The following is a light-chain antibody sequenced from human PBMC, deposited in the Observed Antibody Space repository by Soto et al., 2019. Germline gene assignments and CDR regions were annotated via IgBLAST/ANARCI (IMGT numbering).Light chain of an antibody. CDR2: EVS. CDR3: SSYTSSSPFV. Sequence: QSVRTEPASVSGSPGQSITISCTGTSSDVGGYDYVSWYQQHPGKAPKLMIYEVSDRPSGVSDRFSGSKSSNTASLTISGLQAEDEADYYCSSYTSSSPFVFGTGTKVTVL. V-gene: IGLV2-14*03. J-gene: IGLJ1*01. CDR1: SSDVGGYDY.